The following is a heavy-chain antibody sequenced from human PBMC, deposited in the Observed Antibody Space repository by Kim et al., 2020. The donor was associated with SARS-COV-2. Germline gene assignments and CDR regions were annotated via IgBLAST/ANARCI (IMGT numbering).Heavy chain of an antibody. CDR3: AIGGSYISGTSSQYGMDV. Sequence: SETLSLTCTVSGGSISNYFWRWIRHFPGKGLEWIGYVSNSGSPNYNPSLKSRVTISVNTPTNQFSLKLTSFTAADTAVYFCAIGGSYISGTSSQYGMDV. J-gene: IGHJ3*01. CDR2: VSNSGSP. V-gene: IGHV4-59*01. CDR1: GGSISNYF. D-gene: IGHD3-10*01.